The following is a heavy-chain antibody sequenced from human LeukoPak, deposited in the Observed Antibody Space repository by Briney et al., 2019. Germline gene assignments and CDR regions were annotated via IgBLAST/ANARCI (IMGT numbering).Heavy chain of an antibody. J-gene: IGHJ6*02. CDR1: GGSISSGGYS. CDR2: IYHSGST. CDR3: ARECSSTSCYTQGMDV. Sequence: PSQTLSLTCAVSGGSISSGGYSWSWIRQPPGKGLEWIGYIYHSGSTSYNPSLKSRLTISVDRSKNQFSLNLSSVTAADTAVYYCARECSSTSCYTQGMDVWGQGTTVTVSS. D-gene: IGHD2-2*02. V-gene: IGHV4-30-2*01.